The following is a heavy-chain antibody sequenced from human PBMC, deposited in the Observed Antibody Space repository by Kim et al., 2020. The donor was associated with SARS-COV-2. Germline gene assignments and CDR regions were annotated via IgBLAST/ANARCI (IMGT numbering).Heavy chain of an antibody. D-gene: IGHD6-19*01. J-gene: IGHJ3*01. V-gene: IGHV3-72*01. CDR3: ARDFQGLSS. Sequence: YTTEYAAAVKGRFIISRDDRKNSLYLQMNSLKTEDTAMYYCARDFQGLSSWGQGTMVTVSS. CDR2: YTT.